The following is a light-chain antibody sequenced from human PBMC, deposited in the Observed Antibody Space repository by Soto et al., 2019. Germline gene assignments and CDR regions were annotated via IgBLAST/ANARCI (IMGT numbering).Light chain of an antibody. V-gene: IGKV1-12*01. CDR3: QQTYGIPPT. CDR1: QGISSW. J-gene: IGKJ5*01. CDR2: DAS. Sequence: IQMPQSPSSVSASVGDRVTITCRASQGISSWLAWYQQKPEKAPKLVIYDASSLQSGVPSRFSGSGSGTDFTLTISSLLPEDFATYYCQQTYGIPPTFGQGTRLEN.